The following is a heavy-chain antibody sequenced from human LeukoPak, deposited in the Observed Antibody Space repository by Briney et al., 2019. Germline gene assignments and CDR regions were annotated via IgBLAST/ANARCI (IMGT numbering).Heavy chain of an antibody. Sequence: GGSLRLSCAASGFTFSTYAMAWVHQAPGKGLEWVSAISGSGGSTYYADSVKGRFTISRDNSKNTLYLQMNSLRAEDTAVYYCAKDLRGRIAVSVTRNWFDPWGQGTLVTVSS. D-gene: IGHD6-19*01. V-gene: IGHV3-23*01. CDR2: ISGSGGST. CDR3: AKDLRGRIAVSVTRNWFDP. J-gene: IGHJ5*02. CDR1: GFTFSTYA.